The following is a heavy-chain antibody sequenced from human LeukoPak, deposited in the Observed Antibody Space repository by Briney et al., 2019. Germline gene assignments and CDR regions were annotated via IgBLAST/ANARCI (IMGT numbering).Heavy chain of an antibody. CDR1: GFTFSNYW. CDR3: ASPVPLLYYDSSRGAAFDI. D-gene: IGHD3-22*01. Sequence: AGGSLRLSCAASGFTFSNYWMSWVRQAPGKGLEWVANIKQDGSEKYYADSVKGRFTISRDNSKNTLYPQMNSLRSEDTAVYYCASPVPLLYYDSSRGAAFDIWGQGTMVTVSS. V-gene: IGHV3-7*03. J-gene: IGHJ3*02. CDR2: IKQDGSEK.